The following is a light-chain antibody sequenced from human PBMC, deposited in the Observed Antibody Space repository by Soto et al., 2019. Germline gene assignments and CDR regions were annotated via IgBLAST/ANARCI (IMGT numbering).Light chain of an antibody. Sequence: IVMTQSPLSLPVTPGEPASISCRSSQSLLHSNGYNSLDWYLQKPGQSPQLLIYLGSNRASGVPDRFSGSGSGTDFTLKISRVEAEDVGVYYCMRALQTPLTFGGGTKVEIK. CDR1: QSLLHSNGYNS. CDR2: LGS. J-gene: IGKJ4*01. CDR3: MRALQTPLT. V-gene: IGKV2-28*01.